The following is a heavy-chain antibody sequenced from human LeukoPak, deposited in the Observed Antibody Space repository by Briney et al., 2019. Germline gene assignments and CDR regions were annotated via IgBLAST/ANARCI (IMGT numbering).Heavy chain of an antibody. CDR3: ARNPLRREWSRRGRNYYMDV. Sequence: PSETLSLTCTVSGGSISSYYWSWIRQPAGKGLEWIGRIYISGSTNYNPSLKSRVTMSVDTSKNQFSLKLSSVTAADTAVYYCARNPLRREWSRRGRNYYMDVWGKGTTVTISS. D-gene: IGHD3-3*01. CDR2: IYISGST. CDR1: GGSISSYY. V-gene: IGHV4-4*07. J-gene: IGHJ6*03.